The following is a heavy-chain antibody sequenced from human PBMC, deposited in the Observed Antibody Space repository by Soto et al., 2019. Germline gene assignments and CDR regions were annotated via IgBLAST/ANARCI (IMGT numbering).Heavy chain of an antibody. Sequence: ASVKVSCKASGYTFTSYGISWVRQAPGQGLEWMGWISAYNGNTNYAQKLQGRVTMTTDTSTSTAYMELRSLRSDDTAVYYCARADCSSTSCYTLDYYYYGMDVWGQGXTVTVYS. V-gene: IGHV1-18*01. D-gene: IGHD2-2*02. CDR2: ISAYNGNT. CDR3: ARADCSSTSCYTLDYYYYGMDV. J-gene: IGHJ6*02. CDR1: GYTFTSYG.